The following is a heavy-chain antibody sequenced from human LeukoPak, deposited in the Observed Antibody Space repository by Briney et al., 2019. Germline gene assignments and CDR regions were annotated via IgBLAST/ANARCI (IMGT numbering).Heavy chain of an antibody. D-gene: IGHD4-17*01. CDR1: GYTFTSYY. V-gene: IGHV1-46*04. CDR2: INPSGGIT. J-gene: IGHJ3*02. Sequence: ASVKVSCKASGYTFTSYYMHWVRQAPGQGLEWMGIINPSGGITGYAQKLQGRVTMTRDTSTSTVYMELSSLRSEDTAVYYCARPTTVTLADAFDIWGQGTMVTVSS. CDR3: ARPTTVTLADAFDI.